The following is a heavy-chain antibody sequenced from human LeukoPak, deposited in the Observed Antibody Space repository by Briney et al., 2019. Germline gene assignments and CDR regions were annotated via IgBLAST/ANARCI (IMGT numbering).Heavy chain of an antibody. D-gene: IGHD3-10*01. CDR1: GGTFSSYA. CDR2: IIPIFGTA. CDR3: ARGRDITMVRGANIRGYYFDY. Sequence: SVKASCKASGGTFSSYAISWVRQAPGQGLEWMGGIIPIFGTANYAQKFQGRVTITADESSSTAYMELSSLRSEDTAVYYCARGRDITMVRGANIRGYYFDYWGQGTLVTVSS. J-gene: IGHJ4*02. V-gene: IGHV1-69*13.